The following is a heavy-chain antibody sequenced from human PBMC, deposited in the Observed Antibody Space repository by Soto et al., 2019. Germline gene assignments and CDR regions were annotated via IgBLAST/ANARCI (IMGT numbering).Heavy chain of an antibody. J-gene: IGHJ4*02. CDR3: ARDGGSGIDY. V-gene: IGHV3-33*01. CDR1: GFTLSTYG. D-gene: IGHD6-19*01. CDR2: IWYDGSKK. Sequence: QVQLVESGGGVVQPGRSLRLPCAVSGFTLSTYGVHWFRQVPGKGLEWVAVIWYDGSKKDYADSVKGRFTISRDVSKNTLYLQLNSLTTDDTAVYYCARDGGSGIDYWGQGTLVTVSS.